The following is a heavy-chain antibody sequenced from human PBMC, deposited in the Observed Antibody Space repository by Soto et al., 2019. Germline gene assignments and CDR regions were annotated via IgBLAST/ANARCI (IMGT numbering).Heavy chain of an antibody. D-gene: IGHD3-3*01. J-gene: IGHJ5*02. CDR2: IYWDDDK. CDR1: GFSLSTSGVG. Sequence: QITLKESGPTLVKPTQTLTLTCSFSGFSLSTSGVGVGWIRQPPGKALEWLALIYWDDDKRYSPSLKSRLTITKDTSKNQVVLTMTKMAPVDTATYYCVHANDFLSGTNWFDPWGQGTLVTVSS. CDR3: VHANDFLSGTNWFDP. V-gene: IGHV2-5*02.